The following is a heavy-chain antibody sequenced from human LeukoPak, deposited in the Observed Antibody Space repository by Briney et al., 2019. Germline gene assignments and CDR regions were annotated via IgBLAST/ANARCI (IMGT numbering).Heavy chain of an antibody. Sequence: ASQTLSLTCAISGDTVSSNSASWHWIRQSPSRGLEWLGGTYYRSNLGNNYAVSVKSRITINPDTSKNQFSPQLKSVTSEDTAVYYCAREGGMFYMIDYWGQGTLVTVSS. CDR1: GDTVSSNSAS. J-gene: IGHJ4*02. CDR2: TYYRSNLGN. V-gene: IGHV6-1*01. CDR3: AREGGMFYMIDY. D-gene: IGHD3-10*02.